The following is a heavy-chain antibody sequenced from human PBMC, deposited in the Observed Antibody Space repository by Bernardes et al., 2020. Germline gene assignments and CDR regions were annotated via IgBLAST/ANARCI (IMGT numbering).Heavy chain of an antibody. CDR1: GYTFTGYY. Sequence: ASVKVSCKASGYTFTGYYMHWVRQAPGQGLEWMGWINPNSGGTNHAQKLQGWVTMTRDTSSSTADMELSRLRSDDTAVYYCAKALGCCTGGVCPPHPPSSYYGMDVWGQGTTVTVSS. J-gene: IGHJ6*02. D-gene: IGHD2-8*02. CDR3: AKALGCCTGGVCPPHPPSSYYGMDV. V-gene: IGHV1-2*04. CDR2: INPNSGGT.